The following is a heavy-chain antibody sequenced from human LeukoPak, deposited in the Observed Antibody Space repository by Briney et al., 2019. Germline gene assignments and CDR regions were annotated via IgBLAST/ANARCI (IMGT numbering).Heavy chain of an antibody. D-gene: IGHD3-22*01. CDR2: INPSGGST. CDR1: GYTFTSYY. J-gene: IGHJ3*02. V-gene: IGHV1-46*01. Sequence: ASVNVSCKASGYTFTSYYMHWVRQAPGQGLEWMGIINPSGGSTSYTQKFQGRVTMTRHTSTSTVYMELSSLRAEDTAVYYCASLLISTYYYDSSGPDAFDIWGQGTMATVSS. CDR3: ASLLISTYYYDSSGPDAFDI.